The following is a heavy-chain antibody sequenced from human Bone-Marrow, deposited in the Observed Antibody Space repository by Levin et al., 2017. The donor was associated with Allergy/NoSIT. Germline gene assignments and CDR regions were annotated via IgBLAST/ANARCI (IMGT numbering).Heavy chain of an antibody. Sequence: PSQTLSLTCAVSGASISSSHWWSWVRQSPGKGLEWIGEIYHLGSTNYTPSLRSRVTMSIDTSKNQFSLNLTSVSAADTAVYFCVRDHGYSGKWKYFEYWGQGILVTVSS. D-gene: IGHD1-26*01. CDR2: IYHLGST. V-gene: IGHV4-4*02. CDR3: VRDHGYSGKWKYFEY. CDR1: GASISSSHW. J-gene: IGHJ4*02.